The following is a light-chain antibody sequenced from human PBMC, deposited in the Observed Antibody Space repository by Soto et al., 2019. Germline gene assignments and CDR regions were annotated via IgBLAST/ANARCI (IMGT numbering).Light chain of an antibody. J-gene: IGKJ1*01. Sequence: ETVMTQSPATLSVSPGERATLSCRASQSVSSKLAWYQQKPGQAPRLLIYGASTRATGIPARFSGSGSGTEFTLTISRLEPEDVAVYYCQQYATSPLTFGHGTKVDIK. CDR2: GAS. V-gene: IGKV3D-15*01. CDR1: QSVSSK. CDR3: QQYATSPLT.